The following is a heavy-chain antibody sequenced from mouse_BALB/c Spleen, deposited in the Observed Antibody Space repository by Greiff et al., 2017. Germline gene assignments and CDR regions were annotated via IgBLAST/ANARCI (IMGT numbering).Heavy chain of an antibody. CDR2: IDPANGNT. CDR3: ARGTMITT. V-gene: IGHV14-3*02. D-gene: IGHD2-4*01. Sequence: VQLKESGAELVKPGASVKLSCTASGFNIKDTYMHWVKQRPEQGLEWIGRIDPANGNTKYDPKFQGKATITADTSSNTAYLQLSSLTSEDTAVYYCARGTMITTWGQGTTLTVSS. CDR1: GFNIKDTY. J-gene: IGHJ2*01.